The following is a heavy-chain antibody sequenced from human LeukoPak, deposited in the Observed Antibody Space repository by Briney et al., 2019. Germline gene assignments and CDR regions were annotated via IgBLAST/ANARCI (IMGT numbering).Heavy chain of an antibody. CDR1: GGSINSGGSY. V-gene: IGHV4-31*03. Sequence: SETLSLTCSVSGGSINSGGSYWTWIRQRPGKGLEWIGYISYSGSTYYKPSLKSRVTISVDTSKNQFSLKLSSVTAADTAVYYCARAGDNYYGSGTTIGYWGQGTLVTVSS. D-gene: IGHD3-10*01. J-gene: IGHJ4*02. CDR2: ISYSGST. CDR3: ARAGDNYYGSGTTIGY.